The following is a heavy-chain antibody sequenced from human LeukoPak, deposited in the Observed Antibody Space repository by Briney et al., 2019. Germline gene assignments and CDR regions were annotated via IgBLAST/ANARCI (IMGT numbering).Heavy chain of an antibody. CDR3: ARDRAAAGPTVYYYYYMDV. CDR2: INPNSGGT. J-gene: IGHJ6*03. V-gene: IGHV1-2*02. CDR1: GGTFSLYA. Sequence: ASVKVSCKASGGTFSLYAISWVRQAPGQGLEWMGWINPNSGGTNYAQKFQGRVTMTRDTSISTAYMELSRLRSDDTAVYYCARDRAAAGPTVYYYYYMDVWGKGTTVTVSS. D-gene: IGHD6-13*01.